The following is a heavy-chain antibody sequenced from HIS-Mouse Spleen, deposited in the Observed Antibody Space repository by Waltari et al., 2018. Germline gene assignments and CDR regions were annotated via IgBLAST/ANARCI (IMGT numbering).Heavy chain of an antibody. Sequence: QVQLVESGGGVVQPGRSLRLSWAAAGFTFSSEGMRWVRQAPGNGLEWVSVISYDGSNKYYADSVKGRFTISRDNSKNTLYLQMNSLRAEDTAVYYCAKVNSGSYYFDYWGQGTLVTVSS. V-gene: IGHV3-30*18. D-gene: IGHD1-26*01. CDR3: AKVNSGSYYFDY. CDR2: ISYDGSNK. CDR1: GFTFSSEG. J-gene: IGHJ4*02.